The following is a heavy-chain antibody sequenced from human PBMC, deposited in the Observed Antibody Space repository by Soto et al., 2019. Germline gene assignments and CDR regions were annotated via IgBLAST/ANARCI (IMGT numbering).Heavy chain of an antibody. Sequence: GGSLRLSCAASGFTFSSYSMNWVRQAPGKGLEWVSSISSSSSYIYYADSGKGRFTISRDNAKNSLYLQRNSLRAEDTAFYYCASHSDYGGLWGQGTLVTVSS. D-gene: IGHD4-17*01. J-gene: IGHJ4*02. CDR3: ASHSDYGGL. CDR1: GFTFSSYS. V-gene: IGHV3-21*01. CDR2: ISSSSSYI.